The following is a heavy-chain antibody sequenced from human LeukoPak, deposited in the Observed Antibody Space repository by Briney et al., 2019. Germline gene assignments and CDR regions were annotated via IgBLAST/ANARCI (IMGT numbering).Heavy chain of an antibody. CDR1: GYTLTELS. CDR3: ATVSRDYYDSSMGFDY. D-gene: IGHD3-22*01. Sequence: ASVKVSCKVSGYTLTELSMHWVRQAPGKGLEWMGGFDPEDGETIYAQKFQGRVTMTADTSTDTAYMELSSLRSEDTAVYYCATVSRDYYDSSMGFDYWGQGTLVTVST. V-gene: IGHV1-24*01. J-gene: IGHJ4*02. CDR2: FDPEDGET.